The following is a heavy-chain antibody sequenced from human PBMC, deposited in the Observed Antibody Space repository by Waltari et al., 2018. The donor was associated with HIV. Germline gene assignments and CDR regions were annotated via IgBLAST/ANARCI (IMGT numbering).Heavy chain of an antibody. Sequence: QVQLVQSGAEVKKPGASVKVSCKASGYTFTSYAMHWVRQDPGQRLEWMGWINAGNGNTKYSQKFQGRDTITRDTSASTAYMELSSLRSEDTAVYYCARDCSSTSCPFDYWGQGTLVTVSS. J-gene: IGHJ4*02. CDR1: GYTFTSYA. CDR2: INAGNGNT. V-gene: IGHV1-3*01. CDR3: ARDCSSTSCPFDY. D-gene: IGHD2-2*01.